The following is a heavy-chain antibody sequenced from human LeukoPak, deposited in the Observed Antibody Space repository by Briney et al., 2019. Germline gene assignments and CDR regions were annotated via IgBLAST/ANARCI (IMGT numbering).Heavy chain of an antibody. CDR1: GFTFSTYN. D-gene: IGHD1-26*01. Sequence: GGSLRLSCAASGFTFSTYNMNWVRQAPGKGLEWVSSVSGSSSYIYYADSVKGRFSISRDNAKNSLYLQMNSLRAEDTAVYYCARDLLGWELHYFDYWGQGTLVTVSS. CDR2: VSGSSSYI. V-gene: IGHV3-21*01. CDR3: ARDLLGWELHYFDY. J-gene: IGHJ4*02.